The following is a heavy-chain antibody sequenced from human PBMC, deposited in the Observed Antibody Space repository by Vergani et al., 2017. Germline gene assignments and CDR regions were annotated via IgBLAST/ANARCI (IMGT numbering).Heavy chain of an antibody. V-gene: IGHV4-34*01. CDR2: INHSGST. CDR3: AIAPSSWSRYYYYYYYMDV. CDR1: GGSFSGYY. D-gene: IGHD2-8*02. J-gene: IGHJ6*03. Sequence: QVQLQQWGAGLLKPSETLSLTCAVYGGSFSGYYWSWIRQPPGKGLEWIGEINHSGSTNYNPSLKSRVTISVDTSKNQFSLKLSSVTAADTAVYYCAIAPSSWSRYYYYYYYMDVWGKGTTVTVSS.